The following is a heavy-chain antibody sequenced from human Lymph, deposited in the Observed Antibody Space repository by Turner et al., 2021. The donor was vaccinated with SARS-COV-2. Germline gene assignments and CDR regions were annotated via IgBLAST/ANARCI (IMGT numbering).Heavy chain of an antibody. Sequence: EVQLVESGGGVVQPGGSLRLSCAASGFTFDDYAMHWVRQAPGKGLEWVSLISGDGGRTYYADSVKGRFTISRDDSKNSLYLQINSLRTEDTALYYCAKEGLSGRRLQFVPYFAYWGQGTLVSVSS. CDR3: AKEGLSGRRLQFVPYFAY. D-gene: IGHD5-12*01. J-gene: IGHJ4*02. CDR1: GFTFDDYA. V-gene: IGHV3-43*02. CDR2: ISGDGGRT.